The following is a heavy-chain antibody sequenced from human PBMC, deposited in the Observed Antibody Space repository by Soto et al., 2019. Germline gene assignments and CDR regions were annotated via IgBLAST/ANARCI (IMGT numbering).Heavy chain of an antibody. CDR2: MNPNSGDT. D-gene: IGHD1-1*01. CDR1: GYSFSSYD. V-gene: IGHV1-8*01. CDR3: ARNPATTGDFDY. Sequence: QVQLVRSGAEVKKPGASVKVSCRASGYSFSSYDINWVRQATGQGLEWLGWMNPNSGDTGYAQKFQGRVTLTRDTSTSTAYMELSSLRSEDTAVYFCARNPATTGDFDYWGQGTLVTVSS. J-gene: IGHJ4*02.